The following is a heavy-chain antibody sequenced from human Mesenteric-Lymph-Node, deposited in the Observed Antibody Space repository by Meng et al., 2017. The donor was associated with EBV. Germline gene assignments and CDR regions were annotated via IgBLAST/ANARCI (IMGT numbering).Heavy chain of an antibody. V-gene: IGHV4-34*01. CDR2: VYHTGGP. Sequence: HVHFLQCGSGLLEASESLSLPCAVYGWSVRGYYWTWIRQAPGKGLEWMGEVYHTGGPNYSPSLQSRVTMSVDVSKNQFALKLSSLTAADTSVYYCGRGRGFPVRYFDLWGQGTLVTVSS. D-gene: IGHD5-12*01. J-gene: IGHJ4*02. CDR1: GWSVRGYY. CDR3: GRGRGFPVRYFDL.